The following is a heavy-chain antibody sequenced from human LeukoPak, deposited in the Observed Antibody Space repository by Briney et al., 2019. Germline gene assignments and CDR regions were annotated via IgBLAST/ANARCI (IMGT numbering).Heavy chain of an antibody. V-gene: IGHV1-69*05. CDR3: ARDRGWTPHYYYYYYMDV. J-gene: IGHJ6*03. Sequence: ASVKVSCKASGGTFSSYAISWVRQAPGRGLEWMGGIIPIFGTANYAQKFQGRVTITTDESTSTAYMELSSLRSEDTAVYYCARDRGWTPHYYYYYYMDVWGKGTTVTVSS. CDR2: IIPIFGTA. D-gene: IGHD3/OR15-3a*01. CDR1: GGTFSSYA.